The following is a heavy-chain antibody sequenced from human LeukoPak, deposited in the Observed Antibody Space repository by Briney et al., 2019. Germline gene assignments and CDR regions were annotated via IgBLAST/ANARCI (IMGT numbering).Heavy chain of an antibody. V-gene: IGHV4-61*01. CDR2: IYYSGST. J-gene: IGHJ4*02. CDR1: GGSVSSGSYY. Sequence: PSETLSLTCTVSGGSVSSGSYYWSWIRQPPGKGLEWIGYIYYSGSTNYNPSLKSRVTISVDTSKNQFSLKLSSVTAADTAVYYCASFPVVVAATPPSRGYWGQGTLVTVSS. D-gene: IGHD2-15*01. CDR3: ASFPVVVAATPPSRGY.